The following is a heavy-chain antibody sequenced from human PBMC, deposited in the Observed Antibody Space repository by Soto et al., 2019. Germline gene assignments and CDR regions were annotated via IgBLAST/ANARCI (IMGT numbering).Heavy chain of an antibody. V-gene: IGHV3-48*01. CDR1: GFTFSSYS. Sequence: EVQLVESGGGLVQPGGALRLSCAASGFTFSSYSMNWVRQAPGKGLEWVSYISSSSSTIYYADSVKGRFTISSDNAKNSRDLQMNSLRAEDTAVYYCARDREGEMEGCTSCYAYNEAFDIWGPGTMVTLSS. J-gene: IGHJ3*02. CDR3: ARDREGEMEGCTSCYAYNEAFDI. D-gene: IGHD2-2*01. CDR2: ISSSSSTI.